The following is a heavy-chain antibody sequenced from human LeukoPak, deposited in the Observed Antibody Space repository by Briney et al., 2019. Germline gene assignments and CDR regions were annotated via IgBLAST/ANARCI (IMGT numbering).Heavy chain of an antibody. D-gene: IGHD2-2*01. CDR1: GFTFSNYA. J-gene: IGHJ6*03. CDR2: ISDSARST. CDR3: ARDRVSTSCQTNQGPYYYHYYHQDL. V-gene: IGHV3-23*01. Sequence: GGSLRLSCAASGFTFSNYAMSWVRQAPGKGLEWVSTISDSARSTYYADSVKGRFTISRDNYKNTLYLQMDSLRAEDKAVCYCARDRVSTSCQTNQGPYYYHYYHQDLWGKGTTVPVSS.